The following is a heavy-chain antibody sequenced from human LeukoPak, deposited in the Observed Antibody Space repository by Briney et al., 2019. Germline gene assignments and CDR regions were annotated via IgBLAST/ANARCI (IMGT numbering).Heavy chain of an antibody. CDR1: GGSISSYY. V-gene: IGHV4-59*08. CDR2: IYYSGST. J-gene: IGHJ4*02. Sequence: SETLSLTCTVSGGSISSYYWSWVRQPPGKGLEGIGYIYYSGSTDSNPSLKSRVTISVETTKNKSSLKLSSVTAADTAVYHCARTYCRGGSCHFDYWGQGTLVTVSS. CDR3: ARTYCRGGSCHFDY. D-gene: IGHD2-15*01.